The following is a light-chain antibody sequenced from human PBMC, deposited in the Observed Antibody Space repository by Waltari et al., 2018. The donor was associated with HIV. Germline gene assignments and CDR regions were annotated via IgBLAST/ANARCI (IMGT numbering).Light chain of an antibody. Sequence: QSALTQPRSVSGSPGQSVTISCTGTSSDVGGYNYVSWYQQHPGKAPKVMIDDVSKRASGVPDRFAGSKSGNTASLTISGLQAEDEADYYCCSYAGSYTWVFGGGTKMTVL. CDR1: SSDVGGYNY. CDR3: CSYAGSYTWV. CDR2: DVS. V-gene: IGLV2-11*01. J-gene: IGLJ3*02.